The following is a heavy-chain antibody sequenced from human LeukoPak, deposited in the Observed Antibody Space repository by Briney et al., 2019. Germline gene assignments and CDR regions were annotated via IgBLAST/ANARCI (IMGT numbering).Heavy chain of an antibody. CDR2: INQDGSEK. D-gene: IGHD2-2*02. Sequence: PGGSLRLSCAASGFTFSSYWMSWVRQAPGKGLEWVANINQDGSEKYFVDSVKGRFTISRVNAKNSLYLQMNSLRAEDTAVYYCQYCSSTSCYTYWGQGTLVTVSS. V-gene: IGHV3-7*01. CDR3: QYCSSTSCYTY. CDR1: GFTFSSYW. J-gene: IGHJ4*02.